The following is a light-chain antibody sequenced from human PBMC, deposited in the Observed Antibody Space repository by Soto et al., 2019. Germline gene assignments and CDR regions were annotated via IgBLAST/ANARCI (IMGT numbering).Light chain of an antibody. CDR3: QQYFHYPVT. J-gene: IGKJ2*01. V-gene: IGKV1-5*01. CDR1: QDINNW. CDR2: DVS. Sequence: DLQITQSPSTLSAFVGDRVTITCRATQDINNWLAWYQQKPGKAPRLLIYDVSTLQTGVPSRFSGRGSGTEATLIISSLQPDPVATYYCQQYFHYPVTFGRGTKVDIK.